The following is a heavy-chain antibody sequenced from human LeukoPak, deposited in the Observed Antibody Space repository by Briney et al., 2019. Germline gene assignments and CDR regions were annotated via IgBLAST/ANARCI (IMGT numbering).Heavy chain of an antibody. Sequence: PSETLSLTCAVYGGSFSGYYWSWIRQPPGKGLEWVGEINDSGSTNYNLSLKSRVTISVDTSKNQFSLKLSSVTAADTAVYYCARASRGYCSGGSCVFYFDYWGQGTLVTVSS. CDR3: ARASRGYCSGGSCVFYFDY. D-gene: IGHD2-15*01. CDR2: INDSGST. V-gene: IGHV4-34*01. J-gene: IGHJ4*02. CDR1: GGSFSGYY.